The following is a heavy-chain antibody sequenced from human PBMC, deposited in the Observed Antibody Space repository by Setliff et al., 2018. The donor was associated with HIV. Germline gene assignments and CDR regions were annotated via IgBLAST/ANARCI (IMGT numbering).Heavy chain of an antibody. CDR1: GFTFGGFA. Sequence: GESLKISCVPSGFTFGGFAMSWVRQAPGRGLEWVSAITGSGGNTYYADSVKGRFTISRDNSENTLYLQMNSLRADDTAMYYCAKGHYDDWYYFDYWGPGTLVTVSS. J-gene: IGHJ4*02. CDR2: ITGSGGNT. V-gene: IGHV3-23*01. D-gene: IGHD4-17*01. CDR3: AKGHYDDWYYFDY.